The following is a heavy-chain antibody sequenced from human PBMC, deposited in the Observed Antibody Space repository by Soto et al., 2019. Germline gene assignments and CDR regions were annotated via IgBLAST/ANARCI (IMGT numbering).Heavy chain of an antibody. CDR1: GFTFSSYA. CDR3: AKRLGLLWFGELEHDAFDI. Sequence: EVQLLESGGGLVQPGGSLRLSCAASGFTFSSYAMSWVRQAPGKGLEWVSTISGSGDSTYYAASVKGRFTISRDNSKKTLYLQMNSLRAEDTAVYYCAKRLGLLWFGELEHDAFDIWGQGTMVTVSS. V-gene: IGHV3-23*01. CDR2: ISGSGDST. D-gene: IGHD3-10*01. J-gene: IGHJ3*02.